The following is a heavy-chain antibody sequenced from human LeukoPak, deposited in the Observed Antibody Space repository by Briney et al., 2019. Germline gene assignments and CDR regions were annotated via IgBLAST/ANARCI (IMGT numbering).Heavy chain of an antibody. CDR2: IRGDGDGT. CDR1: GFSFTDFD. J-gene: IGHJ4*02. D-gene: IGHD3-10*01. Sequence: PGGSLRLSCTASGFSFTDFDMNWVRQAPGKGLEWVSSIRGDGDGTYYADSVKGRFTISRDNARNTLYLQMNSLRAEDTAVYYCAKVPDFYASGPFDYWGQGTLVIVSS. CDR3: AKVPDFYASGPFDY. V-gene: IGHV3-23*01.